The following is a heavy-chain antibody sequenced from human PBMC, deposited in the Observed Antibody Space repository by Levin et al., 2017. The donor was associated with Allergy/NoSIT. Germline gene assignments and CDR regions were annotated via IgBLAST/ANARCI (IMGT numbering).Heavy chain of an antibody. CDR1: GFTFKNYD. J-gene: IGHJ6*02. CDR3: AKSAARYTHYYYYGMDV. V-gene: IGHV3-30*18. Sequence: GGSLRLSCADSGFTFKNYDMHWVRQAPGKGLEWVAVISYDGSPQYYADSVKGRFIISRDNPKSTVYLQMSSLRAEDTAVYYCAKSAARYTHYYYYGMDVWGQGTSVTVSS. D-gene: IGHD6-6*01. CDR2: ISYDGSPQ.